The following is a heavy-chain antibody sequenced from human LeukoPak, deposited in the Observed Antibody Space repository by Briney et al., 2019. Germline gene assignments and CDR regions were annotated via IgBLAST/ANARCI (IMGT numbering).Heavy chain of an antibody. J-gene: IGHJ6*03. D-gene: IGHD3-22*01. CDR1: GGSISSYY. Sequence: SETLSLTCTVSGGSISSYYWSWIWQPPGKGLEWIGYIYYSGSTNYNPSLKSRVTISVDTSKNQFSLKLSSVTAADTAVYYCARVLASSSGYYYYYYYMDVWGKGTTVTVSS. CDR2: IYYSGST. CDR3: ARVLASSSGYYYYYYYMDV. V-gene: IGHV4-59*01.